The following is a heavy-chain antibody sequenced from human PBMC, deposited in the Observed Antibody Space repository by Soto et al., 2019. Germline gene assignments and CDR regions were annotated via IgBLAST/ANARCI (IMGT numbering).Heavy chain of an antibody. J-gene: IGHJ4*02. V-gene: IGHV5-51*01. D-gene: IGHD3-10*01. CDR1: GYSFTSYW. CDR3: ARGYYGSGSYSILNDY. CDR2: IYPGDSDT. Sequence: GESLKISCKGSGYSFTSYWIGWVRRMPRKGREWMGIIYPGDSDTRYSPSFQGQVTISADKSISTAYLQWSSLKASDTAMYYCARGYYGSGSYSILNDYWGQGTLVTVTS.